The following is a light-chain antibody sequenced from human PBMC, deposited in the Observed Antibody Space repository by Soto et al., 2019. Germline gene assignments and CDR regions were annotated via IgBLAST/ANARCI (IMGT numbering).Light chain of an antibody. CDR1: QSVSSSY. Sequence: EIVLTQSPGTLSLSPGERATLSCRASQSVSSSYLAWYQQKPGQAPRLLLYGASSRATGIPDRFSGGGSGTDCSLTISRLEPEDFAVYDCQQYGTSPFTFGPGTKVDIK. V-gene: IGKV3-20*01. CDR3: QQYGTSPFT. J-gene: IGKJ3*01. CDR2: GAS.